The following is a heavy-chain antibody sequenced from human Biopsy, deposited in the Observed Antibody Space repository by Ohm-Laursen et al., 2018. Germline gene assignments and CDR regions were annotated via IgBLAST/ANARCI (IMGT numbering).Heavy chain of an antibody. CDR2: IYYSGNT. D-gene: IGHD3-3*01. CDR1: GGSISDSTYH. J-gene: IGHJ4*02. V-gene: IGHV4-39*01. Sequence: GTLSLTCTVSGGSISDSTYHWGWIRQSPGLGLEWIGNIYYSGNTDNSPSLKIPVTISVDTSNNKFSLKLMSVTAADTAVYYCARQVDFWSGYVDYWGQGTLVTVSS. CDR3: ARQVDFWSGYVDY.